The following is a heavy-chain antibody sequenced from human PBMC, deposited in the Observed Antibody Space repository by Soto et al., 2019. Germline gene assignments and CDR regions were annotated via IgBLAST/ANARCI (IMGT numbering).Heavy chain of an antibody. CDR1: GGTFSSYT. Sequence: QVQLVQSGAEVKKPGSSVKVSCKASGGTFSSYTISWVRQAPGQGPEWMGRIIPILGIANYAQKFQGRVTITADKSTSTAYMELSSLRSEDTAVYYCARDFPIEYSSSPGTFGAFDIWGQGTMVTVSS. J-gene: IGHJ3*02. V-gene: IGHV1-69*08. D-gene: IGHD6-6*01. CDR2: IIPILGIA. CDR3: ARDFPIEYSSSPGTFGAFDI.